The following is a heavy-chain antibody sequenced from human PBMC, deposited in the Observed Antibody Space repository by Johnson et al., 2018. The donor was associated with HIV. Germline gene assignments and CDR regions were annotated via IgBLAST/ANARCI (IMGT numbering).Heavy chain of an antibody. Sequence: VQLVESGGGVVQPGRSLRLSCTASGFRFSSSWMHWVRQAPGKGLVWVSRINSDGGSTAYADSVKGRFTISRDNSKNTLYLQMNSLRAEDTAVYYCARDDIFLDAFDIWGQGTMVTVSS. J-gene: IGHJ3*02. V-gene: IGHV3-74*03. CDR2: INSDGGST. CDR3: ARDDIFLDAFDI. CDR1: GFRFSSSW. D-gene: IGHD3-9*01.